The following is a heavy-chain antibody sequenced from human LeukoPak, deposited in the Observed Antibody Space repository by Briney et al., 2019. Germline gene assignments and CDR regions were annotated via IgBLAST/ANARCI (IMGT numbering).Heavy chain of an antibody. CDR3: ARNPYGGYFDY. V-gene: IGHV3-30*04. CDR1: GFTFSSYA. J-gene: IGHJ4*02. Sequence: TGGSLRLSCAASGFTFSSYAMHWVRQAPGKGLEWVAVISYDGSNKYYADSVKGRFTISRDNSKNTLYLQMNSLRVEDTAVYYCARNPYGGYFDYWGQGTLVTVSS. CDR2: ISYDGSNK. D-gene: IGHD4-23*01.